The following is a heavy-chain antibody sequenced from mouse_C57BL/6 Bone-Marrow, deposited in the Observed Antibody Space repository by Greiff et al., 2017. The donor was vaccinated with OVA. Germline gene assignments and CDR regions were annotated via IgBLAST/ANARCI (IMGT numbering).Heavy chain of an antibody. V-gene: IGHV1-74*01. Sequence: QVQLQQPGAELVKPGASVKVSCKASGYTFTSYWMHWVKQRPGQGLEWIGRIHPSDRDTNYNQKFKGKATLTVDKSSSTAYMQLSSLTSEDSAVYYCAIGDYYGSSKGYFDVWGTGTTVTVSS. CDR1: GYTFTSYW. J-gene: IGHJ1*03. CDR2: IHPSDRDT. D-gene: IGHD1-1*01. CDR3: AIGDYYGSSKGYFDV.